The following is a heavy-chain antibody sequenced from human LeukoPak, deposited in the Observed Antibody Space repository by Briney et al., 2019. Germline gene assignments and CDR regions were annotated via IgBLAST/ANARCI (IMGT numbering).Heavy chain of an antibody. D-gene: IGHD3-10*01. CDR3: ARDGPAVPGQSRAFDV. CDR1: GFTFSSDA. J-gene: IGHJ3*01. CDR2: ISGSGGST. V-gene: IGHV3-23*01. Sequence: GGSLRLSCAASGFTFSSDAMSWVRQAPGKGLEWVSDISGSGGSTYYADPVKGRFTISRDNSKNTLYLQMNSLRAEDAAVYYCARDGPAVPGQSRAFDVWGQGTMVTVSS.